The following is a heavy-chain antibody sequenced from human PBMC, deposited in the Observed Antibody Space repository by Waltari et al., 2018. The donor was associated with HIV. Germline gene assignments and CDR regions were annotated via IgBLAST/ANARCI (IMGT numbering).Heavy chain of an antibody. J-gene: IGHJ4*02. V-gene: IGHV5-51*01. CDR2: IYPGDSDT. D-gene: IGHD2-21*02. CDR3: ARGGRAYCGGDCYWGAGDY. Sequence: EVPPVPSGAEVKKPAESLKLSCKGSGYSSTTYLIGWVSSMRGVGLEWMGIIYPGDSDTRYSPSFQGQVPISADKSISTAYLQWSSLKASDTAMYYCARGGRAYCGGDCYWGAGDYWGQGTLVTVSS. CDR1: GYSSTTYL.